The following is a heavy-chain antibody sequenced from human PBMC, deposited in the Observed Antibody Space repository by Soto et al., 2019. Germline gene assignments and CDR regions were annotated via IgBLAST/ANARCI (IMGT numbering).Heavy chain of an antibody. CDR2: INPHSGDT. CDR1: GYTFTGYY. D-gene: IGHD3-22*01. Sequence: ASVKVSCKASGYTFTGYYMHWVRQAPGQGPERMGWINPHSGDTNYARKFQGRVSMTRDTSISTVYMEVSRLSADGTAGYHWERGPRGDYHGSSGYGFAEYFRHWGQGNLATVSS. CDR3: ERGPRGDYHGSSGYGFAEYFRH. V-gene: IGHV1-2*02. J-gene: IGHJ1*01.